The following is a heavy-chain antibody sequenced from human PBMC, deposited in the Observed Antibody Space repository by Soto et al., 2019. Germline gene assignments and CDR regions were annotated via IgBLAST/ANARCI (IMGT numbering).Heavy chain of an antibody. V-gene: IGHV3-30*18. J-gene: IGHJ5*02. CDR1: GFTFSSYG. CDR2: ISYDGSNK. CDR3: AKGPIAAAELLHHWFDP. Sequence: GGSLRLSCAASGFTFSSYGMHWVRQAPGKGLEWVAVISYDGSNKYYADSLKGRFTISRDNSKNTLYLQMNSLRAEDTAVYYCAKGPIAAAELLHHWFDPWGQGTLVTVSS. D-gene: IGHD6-13*01.